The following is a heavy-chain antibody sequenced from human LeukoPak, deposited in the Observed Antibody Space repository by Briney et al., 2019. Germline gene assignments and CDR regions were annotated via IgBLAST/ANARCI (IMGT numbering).Heavy chain of an antibody. D-gene: IGHD2-21*02. CDR3: ARGGKVVTAIGGAFDI. J-gene: IGHJ3*02. CDR1: GGCISSGGCS. V-gene: IGHV4-30-2*01. Sequence: SETLSLTCSVSGGCISSGGCSWSWIRQPPGKGLEWIGYIYHSGSTYYNPSLKSRVTISVDRSKNQFSLKLSSVTAADTAVYYCARGGKVVTAIGGAFDIWGQGTMVTVSS. CDR2: IYHSGST.